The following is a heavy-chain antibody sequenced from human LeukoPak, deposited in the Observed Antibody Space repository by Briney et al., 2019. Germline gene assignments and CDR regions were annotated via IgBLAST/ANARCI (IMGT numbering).Heavy chain of an antibody. D-gene: IGHD3-22*01. V-gene: IGHV5-51*01. CDR3: ARSYDSSGYYSLWGYYYGMDV. CDR2: IYPGDSDT. Sequence: GESLKISCKGSGYSFTSYWIGWVRQMPGKGLEWMGIIYPGDSDTRYSPSFQGQVTISADKSISTAYLQWSSLKASDTAMYYCARSYDSSGYYSLWGYYYGMDVWGQGTTVTVSS. CDR1: GYSFTSYW. J-gene: IGHJ6*02.